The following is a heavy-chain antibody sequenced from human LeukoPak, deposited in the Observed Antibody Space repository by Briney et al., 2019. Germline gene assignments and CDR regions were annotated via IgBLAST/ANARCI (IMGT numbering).Heavy chain of an antibody. D-gene: IGHD3-22*01. V-gene: IGHV1-69*13. CDR1: GGTFSSYA. Sequence: SVKVSCKASGGTFSSYAISSVRQAPGHGLEWMGGIIPIFGTANYAQKFQGRVTITADESTSTAYMELSSLRSEDTAVYYCARDLGYYYDSSGSAFDYWGQGTLVTVSS. CDR2: IIPIFGTA. J-gene: IGHJ4*02. CDR3: ARDLGYYYDSSGSAFDY.